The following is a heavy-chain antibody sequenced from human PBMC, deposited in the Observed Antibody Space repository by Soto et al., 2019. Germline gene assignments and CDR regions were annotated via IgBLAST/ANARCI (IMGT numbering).Heavy chain of an antibody. Sequence: ASVKVSCKASGYTFTSYGISWVRQAPGQGLEWMGWISAYNGNTNYAQKLQGRVTMTTDTSTSTAYMELRSLRSDDTAVYYCARDEGYSSGGSCYVWFDPWGQGTLVTVSS. D-gene: IGHD2-15*01. CDR3: ARDEGYSSGGSCYVWFDP. CDR2: ISAYNGNT. J-gene: IGHJ5*02. V-gene: IGHV1-18*01. CDR1: GYTFTSYG.